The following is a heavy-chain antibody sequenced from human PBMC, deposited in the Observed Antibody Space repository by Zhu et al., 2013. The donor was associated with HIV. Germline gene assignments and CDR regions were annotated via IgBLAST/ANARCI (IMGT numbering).Heavy chain of an antibody. CDR1: GYTFTDYY. V-gene: IGHV1-2*06. Sequence: QVQLVQSGAEVKKPGASVKVSCKASGYTFTDYYIHWVRQAPGQGLEWMGRILPNSGGTNYAQNFQGRVTMTRDTSISTAYMELSRLRSDDTAVYYCARDRSTCSSTTCYNYLDFWGQGTPVSVSS. D-gene: IGHD2-2*02. CDR3: ARDRSTCSSTTCYNYLDF. CDR2: ILPNSGGT. J-gene: IGHJ4*02.